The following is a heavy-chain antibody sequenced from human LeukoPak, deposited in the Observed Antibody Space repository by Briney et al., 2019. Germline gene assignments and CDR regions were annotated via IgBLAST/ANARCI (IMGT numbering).Heavy chain of an antibody. CDR2: ISSSSSYI. J-gene: IGHJ4*02. V-gene: IGHV3-21*01. CDR1: GFHFNSHN. Sequence: GALRLSFSTSGFHFNSHNMNWVRPASGKGLGWVSSISSSSSYIYYADSVKGRFTISRDNAKNSLYLQMNSLRAEDTAVYYCARDLTSITMVRGIDYWGQGTLVAVSS. D-gene: IGHD3-10*01. CDR3: ARDLTSITMVRGIDY.